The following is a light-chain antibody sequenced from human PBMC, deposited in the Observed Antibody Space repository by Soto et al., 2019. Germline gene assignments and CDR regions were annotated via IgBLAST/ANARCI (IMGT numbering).Light chain of an antibody. Sequence: QSVLTQPASVSGSPGQAISLSCTGYSSDVGGHNYVSWYQQHPGKAPRLEIYEVTKRPSGVSNPFSGSKSRNTASLTISGRHAQEEAHYYCSSYTFTSTLYVFGAGTKVT. CDR1: SSDVGGHNY. CDR3: SSYTFTSTLYV. CDR2: EVT. J-gene: IGLJ1*01. V-gene: IGLV2-14*03.